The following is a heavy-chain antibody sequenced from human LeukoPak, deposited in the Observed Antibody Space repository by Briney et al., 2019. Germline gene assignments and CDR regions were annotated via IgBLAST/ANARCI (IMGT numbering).Heavy chain of an antibody. CDR3: AKFPVVVPAADAFDM. D-gene: IGHD2-2*01. V-gene: IGHV3-23*01. CDR1: GFTVSTSY. J-gene: IGHJ3*02. CDR2: ISGSGRNT. Sequence: GGSLRLSCAASGFTVSTSYMSGVRQAPGKGLEWVSGISGSGRNTYYADSVKGRFTISRDNSKNTLYLQMNSLRAEDTAVYYCAKFPVVVPAADAFDMWGQGTMVTVSS.